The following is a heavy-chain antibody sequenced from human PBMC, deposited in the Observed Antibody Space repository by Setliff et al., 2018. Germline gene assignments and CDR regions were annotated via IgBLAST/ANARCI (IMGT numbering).Heavy chain of an antibody. J-gene: IGHJ4*02. Sequence: GGSLRLSCAASGFTFSGSAVHWVRQASGKGLEWVGRIRNKDNSYTTEYAASVKGRFTISRDDSRNTLYLQMNSLKAEDTAVYYCTTGSVCVGDCYSGRLNYWGQGTLVTVSS. V-gene: IGHV3-73*01. CDR2: IRNKDNSYTT. CDR1: GFTFSGSA. CDR3: TTGSVCVGDCYSGRLNY. D-gene: IGHD2-21*02.